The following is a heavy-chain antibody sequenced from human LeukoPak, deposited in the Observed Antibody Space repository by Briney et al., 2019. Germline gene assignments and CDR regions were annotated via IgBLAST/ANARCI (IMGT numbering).Heavy chain of an antibody. V-gene: IGHV4-34*01. CDR3: ARMSLTSGSLDP. Sequence: SETLSLTCAVYGGSFSDYYWSWIRQPPGKGLEWIGEINQIGSTKYTPSLKSRVTISVDKSKNQFSLNLISVTAADTAVYYCARMSLTSGSLDPWGQGTLVTVSS. D-gene: IGHD1-26*01. J-gene: IGHJ5*02. CDR1: GGSFSDYY. CDR2: INQIGST.